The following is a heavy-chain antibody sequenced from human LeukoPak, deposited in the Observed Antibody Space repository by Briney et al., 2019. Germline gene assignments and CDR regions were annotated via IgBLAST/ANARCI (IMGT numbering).Heavy chain of an antibody. J-gene: IGHJ5*02. CDR3: ARVRITMVRGANNWFDP. V-gene: IGHV4-34*01. CDR1: GGSLSGYY. CDR2: INRSGSI. D-gene: IGHD3-10*01. Sequence: SETLSLTCAVYGGSLSGYYWNWIRQPPGKGLEWIGEINRSGSIYYSPSLKSRVTISLDTSNSQFSLKLSSVTAADTAVYYCARVRITMVRGANNWFDPWGQGTLVTVSS.